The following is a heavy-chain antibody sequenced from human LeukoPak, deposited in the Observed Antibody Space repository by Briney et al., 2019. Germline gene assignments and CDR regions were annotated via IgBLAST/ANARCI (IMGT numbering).Heavy chain of an antibody. CDR3: AVAPGDY. V-gene: IGHV1-2*02. CDR2: INPNTGDT. J-gene: IGHJ4*02. CDR1: GYTLTGYY. Sequence: ASVRVSCKASGYTLTGYYMHWVRQAPGQGLEWMGWINPNTGDTHYAQKFQGRVTLTRDTSITTVYMELSRLTSDDTAIFYCAVAPGDYRGQGTLVTVSS. D-gene: IGHD2-21*01.